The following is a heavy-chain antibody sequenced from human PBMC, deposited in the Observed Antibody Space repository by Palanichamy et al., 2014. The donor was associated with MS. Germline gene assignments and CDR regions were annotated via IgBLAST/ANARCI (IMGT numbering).Heavy chain of an antibody. D-gene: IGHD2-21*02. V-gene: IGHV4-34*01. CDR3: ARDSLTASYYYYGLDV. CDR1: GGSFSGYY. Sequence: AGLLKPSGTLSLTCAVYGGSFSGYYWSWIRQSPGKGLEWIGEVNHSGSTNYNPSLKSRVTISVDTSRNQFSLKLSSVTAADTAVYYCARDSLTASYYYYGLDVWGQGTTVTVSS. CDR2: VNHSGST. J-gene: IGHJ6*02.